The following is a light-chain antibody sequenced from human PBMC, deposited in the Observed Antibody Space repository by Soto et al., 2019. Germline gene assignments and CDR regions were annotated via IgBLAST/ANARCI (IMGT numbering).Light chain of an antibody. V-gene: IGLV2-14*03. J-gene: IGLJ1*01. CDR1: SSDVGGYNY. Sequence: QSVLTQPASVSGSPGQSITISCTGTSSDVGGYNYVSWYQHHPGKAPKLLIYDVSNRPSGVSNRFSGSKSDNTASLTISWLQSEDEADYYCSSYTTSNTRQIVFGTGTKVTVL. CDR3: SSYTTSNTRQIV. CDR2: DVS.